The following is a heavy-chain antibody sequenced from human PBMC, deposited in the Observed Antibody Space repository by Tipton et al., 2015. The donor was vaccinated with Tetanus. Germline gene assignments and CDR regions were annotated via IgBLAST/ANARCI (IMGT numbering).Heavy chain of an antibody. V-gene: IGHV3-7*03. D-gene: IGHD6-19*01. J-gene: IGHJ4*02. CDR3: VRDGGSSGWLAY. CDR2: IDQAGSDK. Sequence: SLRLSCAASGFTFSNYWMSWVRQAPGKGLEWVANIDQAGSDKYYVDSVKGRFSISRDNAKNTLYLQMNSLRVEDTAVYYCVRDGGSSGWLAYWGQGTLVTVSS. CDR1: GFTFSNYW.